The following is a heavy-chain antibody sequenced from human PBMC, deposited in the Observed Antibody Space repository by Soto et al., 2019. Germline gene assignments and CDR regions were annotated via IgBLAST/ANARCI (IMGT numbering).Heavy chain of an antibody. V-gene: IGHV3-21*06. J-gene: IGHJ4*02. CDR3: ARDIASPGGDYFDS. CDR2: ISTGGAYM. D-gene: IGHD2-21*01. CDR1: GFTFRNYN. Sequence: EVQLVESGGGLVKAGGSLRLLCTASGFTFRNYNMNWVRQAPGKGLEWVSSISTGGAYMFYADSVKGRFTISRDNALNSLFLQIDSPRAEDTAVYYCARDIASPGGDYFDSWGQGTLVTVSS.